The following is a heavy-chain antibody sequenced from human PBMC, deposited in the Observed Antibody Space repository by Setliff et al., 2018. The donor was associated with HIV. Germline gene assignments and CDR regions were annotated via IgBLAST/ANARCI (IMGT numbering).Heavy chain of an antibody. V-gene: IGHV3-23*01. CDR3: AKSLLVAGNDY. Sequence: LRLSCAASGFTFSSYSMNWVRQAPGKGLEWVSAISSGGEIMLYADSVKGRFTISRDNSKNTLYLQMISLRADDTAVYYCAKSLLVAGNDYWGQGTLVTVSS. CDR2: ISSGGEIM. CDR1: GFTFSSYS. J-gene: IGHJ4*02. D-gene: IGHD2-8*02.